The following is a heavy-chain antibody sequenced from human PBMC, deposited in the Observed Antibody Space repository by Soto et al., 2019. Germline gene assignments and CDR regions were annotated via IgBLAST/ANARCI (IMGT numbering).Heavy chain of an antibody. J-gene: IGHJ5*02. CDR2: ISYDGSNK. CDR1: GFTLSSYA. V-gene: IGHV3-30-3*01. CDR3: ARAGKGYCTNGVCYPLNWFDP. Sequence: QVQLVESGGGVVQPGRSLRLSCAASGFTLSSYAMHWVRQAPGKGLEWVAVISYDGSNKYYADSVKGRFTISRDNSKNTLYLQMNSLRAEDTAVYYCARAGKGYCTNGVCYPLNWFDPWGQGTLVTVSS. D-gene: IGHD2-8*01.